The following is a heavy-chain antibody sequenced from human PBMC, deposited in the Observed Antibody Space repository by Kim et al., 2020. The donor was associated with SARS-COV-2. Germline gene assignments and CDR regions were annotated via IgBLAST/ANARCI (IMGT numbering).Heavy chain of an antibody. V-gene: IGHV1-2*02. D-gene: IGHD3-10*01. Sequence: ASVKVSCKASGYTFTGYYMHWVRQAPGQGLEWMGWINPNSGGTNYAQKFQGRVTMTRDTSISTAYMELSRLRSDDTAVYYCARDLPAITMVRGVVNWFDPWGQGTLVTVSS. CDR1: GYTFTGYY. CDR2: INPNSGGT. J-gene: IGHJ5*02. CDR3: ARDLPAITMVRGVVNWFDP.